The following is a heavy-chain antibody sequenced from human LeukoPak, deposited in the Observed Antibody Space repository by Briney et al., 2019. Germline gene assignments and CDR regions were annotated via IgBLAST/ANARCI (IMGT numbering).Heavy chain of an antibody. CDR1: GVSISPYY. J-gene: IGHJ3*01. Sequence: PPETLSLTCAVSGVSISPYYWAWIRQPPGKGLEWIGYIHTSGSNNQYPSLKSRVTISVDKSKNHFSLRLTSVTAADTAVYYCARLSAAVHLGAFGLWGQGTMVTVSS. D-gene: IGHD3-3*01. CDR2: IHTSGSN. CDR3: ARLSAAVHLGAFGL. V-gene: IGHV4-4*09.